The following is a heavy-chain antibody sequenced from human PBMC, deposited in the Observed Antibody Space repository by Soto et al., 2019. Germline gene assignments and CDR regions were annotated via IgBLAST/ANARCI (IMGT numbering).Heavy chain of an antibody. D-gene: IGHD3-16*01. Sequence: QVQLVQSGAEVKKPGASVKVSCKASGYTFTSYGISWVRQAPGQGLEWMGWISAYNGNTNYAQKLPGRVTMTPDTSTSTAYMDLRSLRSDDTAVYSCARDRGGDGMDVWGQGTTVTVSS. V-gene: IGHV1-18*01. J-gene: IGHJ6*02. CDR3: ARDRGGDGMDV. CDR2: ISAYNGNT. CDR1: GYTFTSYG.